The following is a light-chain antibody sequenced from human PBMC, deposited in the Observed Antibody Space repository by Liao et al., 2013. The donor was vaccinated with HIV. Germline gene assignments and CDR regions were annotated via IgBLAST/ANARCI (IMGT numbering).Light chain of an antibody. CDR1: KLGDKY. J-gene: IGLJ2*01. Sequence: SYELTQPPSVSVSPGQTASITCSGDKLGDKYACWYQQKPGQSPVLVIYQDSKRPSGIPERFSGSNSGNTATLIISRVEAGDEADYYCHVWAGGSDPVLFGGGTKLTVL. CDR2: QDS. CDR3: HVWAGGSDPVL. V-gene: IGLV3-1*01.